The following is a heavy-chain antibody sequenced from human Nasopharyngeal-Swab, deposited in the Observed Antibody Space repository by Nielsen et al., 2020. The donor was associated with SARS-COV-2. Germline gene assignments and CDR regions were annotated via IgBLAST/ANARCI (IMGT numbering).Heavy chain of an antibody. J-gene: IGHJ4*02. V-gene: IGHV3-7*01. CDR1: GFPFRDYW. CDR3: ARVGGRTSPMGS. Sequence: GESLKLSCVSSGFPFRDYWMLLVLQAPAKGLEWVASIKQDGSEKNYVDSVNGRFTISRDNAKNSLFLQMDSLRTEDTAFYYCARVGGRTSPMGSWGQGTLVTVSS. D-gene: IGHD3-10*01. CDR2: IKQDGSEK.